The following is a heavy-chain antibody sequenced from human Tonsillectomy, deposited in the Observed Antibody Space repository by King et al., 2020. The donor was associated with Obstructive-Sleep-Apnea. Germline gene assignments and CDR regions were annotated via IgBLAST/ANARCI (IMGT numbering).Heavy chain of an antibody. CDR3: AKSVSSGTYFDY. V-gene: IGHV3-23*04. CDR2: ISGSGGTT. Sequence: QLVQSGGGLVQPGGSLRLSCTASGFTFSTYAMNWVRQAPGKGLEWVSTISGSGGTTYYADSVKGRFTISRDTSKNTLYLHMNNLRAEDTAVYHCAKSVSSGTYFDYWGQGTLVTVSS. J-gene: IGHJ4*02. CDR1: GFTFSTYA. D-gene: IGHD5/OR15-5a*01.